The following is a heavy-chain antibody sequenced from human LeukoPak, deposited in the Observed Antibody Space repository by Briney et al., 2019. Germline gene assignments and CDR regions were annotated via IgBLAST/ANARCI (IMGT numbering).Heavy chain of an antibody. CDR1: GYTFTSYG. Sequence: ASVKVSCKASGYTFTSYGISWVRQAPGQGLEWMGWISAYNGNTNYAQKLQGRVTMTTDTSTSTAYVELRSPRSDDTAVYYCASADIVATLALSYWGQGTLVTVSS. CDR2: ISAYNGNT. CDR3: ASADIVATLALSY. D-gene: IGHD5-12*01. J-gene: IGHJ4*02. V-gene: IGHV1-18*01.